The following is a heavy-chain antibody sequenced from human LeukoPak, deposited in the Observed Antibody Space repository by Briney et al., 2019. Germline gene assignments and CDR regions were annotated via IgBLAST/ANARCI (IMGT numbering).Heavy chain of an antibody. Sequence: SQTLSLTCTVSGVSISSGGYYWSWIRQHPGKGLEWIGYMYFSGITSYNPSLKSRATISVDTSKNQFSLKLSSVTAADTAVYYCARDGYSSSSYFDYWGQGTLVTVSS. J-gene: IGHJ4*02. CDR1: GVSISSGGYY. CDR3: ARDGYSSSSYFDY. CDR2: MYFSGIT. D-gene: IGHD6-6*01. V-gene: IGHV4-31*03.